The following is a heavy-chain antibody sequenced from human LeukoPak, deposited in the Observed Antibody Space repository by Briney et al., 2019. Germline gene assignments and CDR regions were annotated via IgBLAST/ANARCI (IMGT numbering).Heavy chain of an antibody. CDR2: IKSDGSTT. V-gene: IGHV3-74*01. CDR3: VRGLGDY. J-gene: IGHJ4*02. Sequence: GGSLRLSCAASGLTFSNDRMHWVRQAPGKGLVWVSHIKSDGSTTDYADSVKGRFTISRDNAKNTLYLEMNSLRADDTAMYYCVRGLGDYWGQGALVTVSS. D-gene: IGHD3-16*01. CDR1: GLTFSNDR.